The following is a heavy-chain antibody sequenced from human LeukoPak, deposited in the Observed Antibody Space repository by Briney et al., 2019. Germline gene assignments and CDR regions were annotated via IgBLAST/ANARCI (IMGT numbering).Heavy chain of an antibody. D-gene: IGHD4-11*01. CDR1: GGSISSRSYY. CDR2: IYYSGST. Sequence: SETLSLTCTVSGGSISSRSYYWGWIRQPPGKGREWIGSIYYSGSTYYNPSLKSRVTISVDTSKNQFSLKLSSVTAADTAVYYCARLYSPTNWFDPWGQGTLVTVSS. CDR3: ARLYSPTNWFDP. J-gene: IGHJ5*02. V-gene: IGHV4-39*01.